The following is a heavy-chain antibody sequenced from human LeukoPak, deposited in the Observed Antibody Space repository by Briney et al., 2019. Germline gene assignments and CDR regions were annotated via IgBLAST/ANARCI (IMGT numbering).Heavy chain of an antibody. CDR1: AYSFTSYW. CDR3: ARSSDSSGYYYAVDY. Sequence: GESLKISCKGSAYSFTSYWIGWVRQMPGKGLEWMGIIYPGDSDTRYSPSFQGQVTISADKSVSTAYLQWSSLKASDTAMYYCARSSDSSGYYYAVDYWGQGTLVTVSS. J-gene: IGHJ4*02. CDR2: IYPGDSDT. D-gene: IGHD3-22*01. V-gene: IGHV5-51*01.